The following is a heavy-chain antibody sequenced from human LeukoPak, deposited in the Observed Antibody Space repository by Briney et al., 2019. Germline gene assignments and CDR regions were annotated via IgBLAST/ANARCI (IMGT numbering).Heavy chain of an antibody. CDR3: ARGDPADYYYGMDV. J-gene: IGHJ6*02. CDR1: GYTFTSYA. V-gene: IGHV1-18*01. CDR2: ISAYNGNT. Sequence: ASVKVSCKASGYTFTSYAISWVRQAPGQGLEWMGWISAYNGNTNYAQKLQGRVTMTTDTSTSTAYMELRSLRSDDTAVYYCARGDPADYYYGMDVWGQGTTVTVSS.